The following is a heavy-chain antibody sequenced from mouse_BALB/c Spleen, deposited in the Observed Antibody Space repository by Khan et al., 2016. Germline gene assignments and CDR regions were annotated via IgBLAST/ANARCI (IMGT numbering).Heavy chain of an antibody. Sequence: QVRLQQSGTELPRPGASVKLSCKASVYTFTDYYLHWVKQRTGQGLEWIGEIFPGSGNTYYNEKFKGKASLTADTSSSTAYMQLSSLTSEDSAVYFCARSYYGYFAMDYWGHGASVTVSS. J-gene: IGHJ4*01. D-gene: IGHD1-2*01. V-gene: IGHV1-77*01. CDR1: VYTFTDYY. CDR3: ARSYYGYFAMDY. CDR2: IFPGSGNT.